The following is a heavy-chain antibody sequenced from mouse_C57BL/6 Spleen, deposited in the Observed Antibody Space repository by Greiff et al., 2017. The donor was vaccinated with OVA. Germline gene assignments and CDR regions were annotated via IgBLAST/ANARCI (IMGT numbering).Heavy chain of an antibody. V-gene: IGHV5-12*01. Sequence: EVMLVESGGGLVQPGGSLKLSCAASGFTFSDYYMYWVRQTPEKRLEWVAYISNGGGSTYYPDTVQGRFTISRDNAKNTLYLQMSRLKSVDTDMYDCARHGPLVDVDRYFDVWGTGTTVTVSS. CDR2: ISNGGGST. J-gene: IGHJ1*03. CDR3: ARHGPLVDVDRYFDV. CDR1: GFTFSDYY.